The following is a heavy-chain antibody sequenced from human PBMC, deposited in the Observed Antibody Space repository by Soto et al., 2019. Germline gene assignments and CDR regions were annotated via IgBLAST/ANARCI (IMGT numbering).Heavy chain of an antibody. CDR1: GFTFSSYS. CDR3: ARDRVGLGVGPYFDY. J-gene: IGHJ4*02. D-gene: IGHD2-15*01. Sequence: EVQLVESGGGLVKPGGSLRLSCAASGFTFSSYSMNWVRQAPGKGLEWVSSISSSSSYIYYADSVKGRFTISRDNAKNSLYLQMNSLRAEDTAVYYCARDRVGLGVGPYFDYWGQGTLVTVSS. V-gene: IGHV3-21*01. CDR2: ISSSSSYI.